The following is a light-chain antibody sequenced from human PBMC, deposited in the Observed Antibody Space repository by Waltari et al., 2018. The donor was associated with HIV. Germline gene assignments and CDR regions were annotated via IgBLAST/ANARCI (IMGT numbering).Light chain of an antibody. V-gene: IGLV5-45*02. CDR3: MIWYSSAGV. CDR1: SGINVGTYT. CDR2: YKSDSDK. Sequence: QAVLTQPSSLSASPGASASLTCTLRSGINVGTYTLNSYQQKPGSPPHYLLRYKSDSDKQQGSGVPSRFSGSKDASANAGILLISGLQSEDEADYYCMIWYSSAGVFGGGTKLTVL. J-gene: IGLJ3*02.